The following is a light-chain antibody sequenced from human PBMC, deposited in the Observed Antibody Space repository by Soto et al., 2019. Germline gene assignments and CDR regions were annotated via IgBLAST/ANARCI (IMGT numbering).Light chain of an antibody. V-gene: IGKV1-5*01. Sequence: DIQMTQSPSTLSASVGDRVTITCRASQSIGEWLAWYQQKPGKAPKVLIYDASRLQSGVPSRFSGSGSETEFILTISSLQPDDFATYYCQDYSDNSLTFGQGTKV. CDR2: DAS. CDR3: QDYSDNSLT. J-gene: IGKJ1*01. CDR1: QSIGEW.